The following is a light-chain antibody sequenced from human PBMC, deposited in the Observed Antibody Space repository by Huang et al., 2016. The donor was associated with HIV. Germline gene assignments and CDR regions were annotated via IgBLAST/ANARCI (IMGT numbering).Light chain of an antibody. CDR1: QSVGNS. J-gene: IGKJ1*01. CDR2: TAS. V-gene: IGKV3-11*01. CDR3: QHRSNWPPSWPPSWT. Sequence: EIVLTQSPATLSLSPGERATLSCRASQSVGNSLAWYQQRPCQAPRLLIYTASNRATGIPARFTGSGSGTDFTLTISGLQPEDFAVYYCQHRSNWPPSWPPSWTFGQGTKVEIK.